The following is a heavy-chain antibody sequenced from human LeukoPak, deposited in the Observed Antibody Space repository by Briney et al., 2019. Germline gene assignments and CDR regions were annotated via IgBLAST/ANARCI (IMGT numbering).Heavy chain of an antibody. D-gene: IGHD6-13*01. CDR2: IYTSGST. Sequence: SETLSLTCTVSGGSISSYYWSWIRQPAGKGLEWIGRIYTSGSTNYNPSLKSRVTMSVDTSKNQFSLKLSSVTAADTAVYYCARVSPYSSSWYDAFDIWGQGTMVTVSS. J-gene: IGHJ3*02. CDR1: GGSISSYY. CDR3: ARVSPYSSSWYDAFDI. V-gene: IGHV4-4*07.